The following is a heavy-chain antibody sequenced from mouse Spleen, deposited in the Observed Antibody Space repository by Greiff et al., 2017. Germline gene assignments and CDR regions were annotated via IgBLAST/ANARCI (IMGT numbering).Heavy chain of an antibody. J-gene: IGHJ2*01. CDR3: ARHLYGSSPYFDY. CDR1: GFTFSSYA. D-gene: IGHD1-1*01. Sequence: EVKLVESGGGLVKLGGSLKLSCAASGFTFSSYAMSWVRQTPEKRLEWVATISSGGGNTYYPDSVKGRFTISRDNAKNTLYLQMSSLKSEDTAMYYCARHLYGSSPYFDYWGQGTTLTVSS. CDR2: ISSGGGNT. V-gene: IGHV5-9*04.